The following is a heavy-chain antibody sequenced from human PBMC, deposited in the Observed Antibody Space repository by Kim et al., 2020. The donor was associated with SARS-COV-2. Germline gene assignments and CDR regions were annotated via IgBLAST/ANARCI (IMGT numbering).Heavy chain of an antibody. Sequence: SETLSLTCAVSGDSISESYWNWSCQRPGKGQELVGFVSYRGNTNFNPSPTSRGTMSVDTSKRKYHLNLTSLTAAAAATADCARVGWEKYFDWLFWAWCQG. CDR3: ARVGWEKYFDWLFWA. CDR1: GDSISESY. CDR2: VSYRGNT. D-gene: IGHD3-9*01. V-gene: IGHV4-34*11. J-gene: IGHJ5*02.